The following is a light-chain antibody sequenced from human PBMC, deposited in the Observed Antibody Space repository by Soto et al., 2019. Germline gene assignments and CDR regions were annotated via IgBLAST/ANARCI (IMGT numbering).Light chain of an antibody. Sequence: QAVVTQSLSASASLGASVKLTCTLSSGHSSYAIAWHQQQPEKGPRYLMKLNSDGSHSKGDGIPDRFSGSSSGAERYLTISSLQSEDEADYYCQTWGTGIVVFGGGTKLTVL. CDR3: QTWGTGIVV. CDR2: LNSDGSH. V-gene: IGLV4-69*01. CDR1: SGHSSYA. J-gene: IGLJ2*01.